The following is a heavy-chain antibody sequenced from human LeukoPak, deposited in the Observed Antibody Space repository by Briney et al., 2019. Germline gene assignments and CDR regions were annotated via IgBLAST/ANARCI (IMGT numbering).Heavy chain of an antibody. CDR2: INANSGGT. J-gene: IGHJ3*02. D-gene: IGHD3-22*01. CDR3: ASKWVTYYYNSSYYHYPTDVFDI. V-gene: IGHV1-2*02. Sequence: GASVKVSCKASGDTFTGYYIHWVRQAPGQGLEWMGWINANSGGTNYAQKFQGRVTMTRDTSISTAYMELSRLRSDDTAVYYCASKWVTYYYNSSYYHYPTDVFDIWGQGTMVTVSS. CDR1: GDTFTGYY.